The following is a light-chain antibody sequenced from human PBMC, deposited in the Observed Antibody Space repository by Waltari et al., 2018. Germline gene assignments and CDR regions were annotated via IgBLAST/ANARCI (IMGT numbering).Light chain of an antibody. CDR2: EVS. Sequence: QSALTQPPSASGSPGQSVTISCTGTSSDVGCYNYVSWYQQHPGKAPKLMIYEVSKRPSGVPDRFSGSKSGNTASLTVSGLQAEDEADYYCSSYAGSNNFVVFGGGTKLTVL. CDR3: SSYAGSNNFVV. CDR1: SSDVGCYNY. J-gene: IGLJ2*01. V-gene: IGLV2-8*01.